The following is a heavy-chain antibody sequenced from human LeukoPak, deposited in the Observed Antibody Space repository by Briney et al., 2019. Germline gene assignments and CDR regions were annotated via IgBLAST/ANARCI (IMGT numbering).Heavy chain of an antibody. CDR2: ISSSGSTI. CDR1: GFTFSSYE. V-gene: IGHV3-48*03. Sequence: GGSLRLSCAASGFTFSSYEMNWVRQAPGKGLEWVSYISSSGSTIYYADSVKGRFTISRDNAKNPLYLQMNSLRAEDTAVYYCARLHDYYDSRDYWGQGTLVTVSS. J-gene: IGHJ4*02. CDR3: ARLHDYYDSRDY. D-gene: IGHD3-22*01.